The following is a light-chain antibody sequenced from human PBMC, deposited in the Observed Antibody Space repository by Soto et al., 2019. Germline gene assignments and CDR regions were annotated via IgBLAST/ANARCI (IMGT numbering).Light chain of an antibody. V-gene: IGKV2-24*01. CDR1: QSLVHSDGNTY. CDR3: IQLSHSPRT. Sequence: VLTQTPISSPVTLGQPASISCRSSQSLVHSDGNTYLSWLQQRPGQPPRLLIYQVSNRFSGVPDRFSGSGAGTDFTLKISRVEAEDVGVYSCIQLSHSPRTFGQGTKVEIK. CDR2: QVS. J-gene: IGKJ1*01.